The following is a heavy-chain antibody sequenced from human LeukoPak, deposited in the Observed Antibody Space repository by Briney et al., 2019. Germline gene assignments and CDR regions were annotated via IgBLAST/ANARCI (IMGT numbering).Heavy chain of an antibody. CDR1: GFTFSTCL. J-gene: IGHJ4*02. CDR3: AKRTYCTGPGCHHIEY. D-gene: IGHD2-8*02. CDR2: ISGSGGST. V-gene: IGHV3-23*01. Sequence: GGSLRLSCAASGFTFSTCLMTWVRQAPGRGMEWVSTISGSGGSTYYADSVKGRFAISRDNSKNTLFLQMSSMRAEDTAVYYCAKRTYCTGPGCHHIEYWGQGTLITVSS.